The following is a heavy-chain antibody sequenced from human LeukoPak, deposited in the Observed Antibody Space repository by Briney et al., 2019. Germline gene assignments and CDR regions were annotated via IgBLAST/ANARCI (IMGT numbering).Heavy chain of an antibody. CDR1: GGSISSGGYS. CDR2: IYHSGSI. Sequence: TLSLTCAVSGGSISSGGYSWSWIRQPPGKGLEWIGYIYHSGSIYYNPSLKSRVTISVDRSKNQFSLKLSSVTAADTAVYYCAGSSGYFLHFDYWGQGTLVTVSS. J-gene: IGHJ4*02. V-gene: IGHV4-30-2*01. D-gene: IGHD3-22*01. CDR3: AGSSGYFLHFDY.